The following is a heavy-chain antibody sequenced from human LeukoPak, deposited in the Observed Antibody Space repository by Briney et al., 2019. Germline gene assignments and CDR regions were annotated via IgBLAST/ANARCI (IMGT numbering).Heavy chain of an antibody. CDR3: AKDGSREIQITANFDY. J-gene: IGHJ4*02. V-gene: IGHV3-21*04. D-gene: IGHD1-14*01. Sequence: GGSLRLSCAASGFTFSSYSMNWVRQAPGKGLEWVSSISSSSSYIYYADSVKGRFTISRDNAKNSLYLQMNSLRAEDTALYYCAKDGSREIQITANFDYWGQGTLVTVSS. CDR1: GFTFSSYS. CDR2: ISSSSSYI.